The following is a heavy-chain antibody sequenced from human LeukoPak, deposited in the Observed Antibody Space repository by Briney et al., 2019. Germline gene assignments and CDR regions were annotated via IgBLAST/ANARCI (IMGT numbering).Heavy chain of an antibody. CDR3: ARGASGAYYVDY. V-gene: IGHV3-30*03. CDR1: GFTFSSYG. Sequence: GGSLRLSCAASGFTFSSYGMHWVRQAPGKGLEWVAVISYDGSNKYYADSVKGRFTISRDNAKNMVDLQMNSLRAEDTAVYYCARGASGAYYVDYWGQGTLVTVSS. CDR2: ISYDGSNK. J-gene: IGHJ4*02. D-gene: IGHD3-22*01.